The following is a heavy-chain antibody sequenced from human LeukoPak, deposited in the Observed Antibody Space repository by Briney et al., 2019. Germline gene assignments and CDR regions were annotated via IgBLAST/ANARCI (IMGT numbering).Heavy chain of an antibody. Sequence: GGSLRLSCAASGFTFSSYAMHWVRQAPGKGLEWVAVKSYDGSNKYYADSVKGRFAISRDNSKNTLYLQMNSLRAEDTAVYYCAREAGTSWNHYYYYYGMDVWGQGTTVTVSS. CDR1: GFTFSSYA. CDR2: KSYDGSNK. J-gene: IGHJ6*02. V-gene: IGHV3-30*09. D-gene: IGHD2-2*01. CDR3: AREAGTSWNHYYYYYGMDV.